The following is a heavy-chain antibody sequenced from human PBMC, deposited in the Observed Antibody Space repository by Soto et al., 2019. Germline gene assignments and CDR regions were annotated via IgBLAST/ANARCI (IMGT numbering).Heavy chain of an antibody. Sequence: QVQLVQSGAEVKKPGASVKVSCKASGYTFTSYDINWVRQATGQGLEWMGWMNPNSGNTGYAQKFQGRVTTTRNTSISTAYMEMSSLRSEDTGVYFCARERSAAGTGWFDPWGQGTLVPVSS. D-gene: IGHD6-13*01. CDR3: ARERSAAGTGWFDP. V-gene: IGHV1-8*01. J-gene: IGHJ5*02. CDR1: GYTFTSYD. CDR2: MNPNSGNT.